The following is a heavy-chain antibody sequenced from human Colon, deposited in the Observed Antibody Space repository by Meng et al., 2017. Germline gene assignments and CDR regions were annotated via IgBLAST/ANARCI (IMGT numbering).Heavy chain of an antibody. CDR2: ISQSGTT. D-gene: IGHD2-21*01. CDR3: VRQGMTSYSWGY. CDR1: SCSMSSSNC. J-gene: IGHJ4*02. V-gene: IGHV4-4*02. Sequence: QFLLQEWCQRRVKHSGTSPWTCAVPSCSMSSSNCWSWVTQPPGKGLEGIGEISQSGTTSYNPSLKSQVTITGDWSKNQFSLNLNSVTAADTALYYCVRQGMTSYSWGYWGQGTLVTVSS.